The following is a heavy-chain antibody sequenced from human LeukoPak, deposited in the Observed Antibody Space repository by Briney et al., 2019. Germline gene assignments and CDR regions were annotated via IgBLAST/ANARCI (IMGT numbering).Heavy chain of an antibody. D-gene: IGHD3-10*01. V-gene: IGHV4-4*07. CDR3: ARGSLYDSGTYNWFDP. J-gene: IGHJ5*02. CDR2: IYSSGST. Sequence: SETLSLTCTVSGGSISSHYWSWIRQPAGKGLEWIGRIYSSGSTNYNPSLKSRVTMSVDTSKNQFSLKVSSVTAADTALYYCARGSLYDSGTYNWFDPWGQGTLVTVSS. CDR1: GGSISSHY.